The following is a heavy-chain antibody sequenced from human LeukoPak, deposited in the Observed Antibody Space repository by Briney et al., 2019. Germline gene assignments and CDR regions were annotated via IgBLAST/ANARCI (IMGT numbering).Heavy chain of an antibody. CDR1: GYTFTDYY. Sequence: ASVKVSCKASGYTFTDYYFHWVRQATGQGLEWMGWINPNSGGTVYAQNFQGRVTMTRDTSISIVYMELSSLRSDDTAVYYCASSGSSIQFDPWGQGTLVTVYS. V-gene: IGHV1-2*02. J-gene: IGHJ5*02. CDR3: ASSGSSIQFDP. CDR2: INPNSGGT. D-gene: IGHD1-26*01.